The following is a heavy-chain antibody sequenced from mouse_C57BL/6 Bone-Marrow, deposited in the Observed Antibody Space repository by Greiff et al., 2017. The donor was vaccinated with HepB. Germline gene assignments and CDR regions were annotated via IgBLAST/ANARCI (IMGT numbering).Heavy chain of an antibody. V-gene: IGHV2-6*01. CDR3: ASDPLGGGFAY. CDR2: IWGVGST. Sequence: QVQLQQSGPGLVAPSQSLSITCTVSGFSLTSYGVDWVRQSPGKGLEWLGVIWGVGSTNYNSALKSRLSISKDNSKSQVFLKMNSLQTDDTAMYYCASDPLGGGFAYWGQGTLVTVSA. J-gene: IGHJ3*01. D-gene: IGHD1-1*02. CDR1: GFSLTSYG.